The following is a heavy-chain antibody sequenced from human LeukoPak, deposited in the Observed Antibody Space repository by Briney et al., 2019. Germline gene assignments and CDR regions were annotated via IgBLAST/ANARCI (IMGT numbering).Heavy chain of an antibody. V-gene: IGHV1-2*02. CDR2: INPNSGGT. Sequence: ASVKVSCKASGYTFTGYYMHWVRQAPGQGLEWMGWINPNSGGTNYAQKFQGRVTMTRDTSISTAYMELSRLRSDDTAVYYCAGGIYGQYYYYYYGMDVWGQGTTVTVSS. CDR1: GYTFTGYY. J-gene: IGHJ6*02. CDR3: AGGIYGQYYYYYYGMDV. D-gene: IGHD3-10*01.